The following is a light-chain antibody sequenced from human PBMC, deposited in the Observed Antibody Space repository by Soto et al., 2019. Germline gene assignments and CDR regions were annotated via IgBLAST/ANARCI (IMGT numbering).Light chain of an antibody. CDR3: SSYTSRSIHV. V-gene: IGLV2-14*03. CDR2: DVS. Sequence: QSVLTQPASVSGSPGQSITISCTGTSSDVGGYGYVSWYQQYPGKVPKLMIYDVSNRPSGVSNRFSGSKSGATASLTISGLQAEDEADYYCSSYTSRSIHVFGGGTKVTVL. CDR1: SSDVGGYGY. J-gene: IGLJ2*01.